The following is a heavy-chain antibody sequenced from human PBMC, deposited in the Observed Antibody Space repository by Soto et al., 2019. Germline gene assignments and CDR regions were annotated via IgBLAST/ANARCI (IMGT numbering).Heavy chain of an antibody. CDR1: GGSISSSNW. CDR3: ARVVGGYYYGMDV. D-gene: IGHD2-2*01. Sequence: QVQLQESGPGLVKPSGTLSLTCAVSGGSISSSNWWSWVRQPPGKGLEWIGEIYHSGSTNYNPSLTSRVTISVGSSKNQFSLKLSSVAAADTAVYYCARVVGGYYYGMDVWGQGTTVTVSS. J-gene: IGHJ6*02. CDR2: IYHSGST. V-gene: IGHV4-4*02.